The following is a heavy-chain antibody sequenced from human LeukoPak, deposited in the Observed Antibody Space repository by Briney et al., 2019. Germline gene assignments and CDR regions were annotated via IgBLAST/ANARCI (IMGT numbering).Heavy chain of an antibody. J-gene: IGHJ4*02. V-gene: IGHV3-23*01. D-gene: IGHD5-12*01. CDR1: GFTFDDYG. CDR3: APHRELIVATMIIADDY. CDR2: ISGSGGST. Sequence: GGSLRLSCAASGFTFDDYGMSWVRQAPGKGLEWVSAISGSGGSTYYADSVKGRFTISRDNSKNTLYLQMNSLRAEDTAVYYCAPHRELIVATMIIADDYWGQGTLVTVSS.